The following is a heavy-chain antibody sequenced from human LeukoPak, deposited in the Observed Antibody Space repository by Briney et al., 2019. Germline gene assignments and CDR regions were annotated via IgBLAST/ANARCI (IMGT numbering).Heavy chain of an antibody. Sequence: GGSLRLSCAASGFTFSSYSMNWVRQAPGKGLEWVAVISYDGSNKYYADSVKGRFTISRDNSKNTLYLQMNSLRAEDTAVYYCAKDRGSSWYEGPFNGMDVWGQGTTVTVSS. V-gene: IGHV3-30*18. J-gene: IGHJ6*02. CDR2: ISYDGSNK. D-gene: IGHD6-13*01. CDR3: AKDRGSSWYEGPFNGMDV. CDR1: GFTFSSYS.